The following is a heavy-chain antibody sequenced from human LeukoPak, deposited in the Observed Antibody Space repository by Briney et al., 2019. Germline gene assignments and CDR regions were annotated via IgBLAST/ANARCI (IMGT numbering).Heavy chain of an antibody. V-gene: IGHV4-59*08. J-gene: IGHJ5*02. Sequence: SETLSLTCTVSGDSLRSSYWSWIRQPPGKGLGWVGYIYYSGSTDYNPSLKGRVNMSVDTSKNQVSLTLNSVTAADTAIYYCARHAGIATVLDPWGQGTLAIVSS. CDR3: ARHAGIATVLDP. CDR2: IYYSGST. D-gene: IGHD6-13*01. CDR1: GDSLRSSY.